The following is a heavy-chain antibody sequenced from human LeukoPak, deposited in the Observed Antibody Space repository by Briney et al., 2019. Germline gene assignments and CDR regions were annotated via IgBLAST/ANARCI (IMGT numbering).Heavy chain of an antibody. CDR3: ARVPYYDFWSGSPTPKYGMDV. V-gene: IGHV3-23*01. CDR1: GFTFSSYA. Sequence: GGSLRLSCAASGFTFSSYAMSWVRQAPGKGLQWVSGISGRDGSTYYADSVKGRFTISRDNAKNTLYLQMNSLRAEDTAVYYCARVPYYDFWSGSPTPKYGMDVWGQGTTVTVSS. J-gene: IGHJ6*02. D-gene: IGHD3-3*01. CDR2: ISGRDGST.